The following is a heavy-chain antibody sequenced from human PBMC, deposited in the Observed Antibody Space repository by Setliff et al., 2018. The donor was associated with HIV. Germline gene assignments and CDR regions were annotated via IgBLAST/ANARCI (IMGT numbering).Heavy chain of an antibody. J-gene: IGHJ4*02. CDR2: IIPIFGTA. CDR1: GGTFSSYA. V-gene: IGHV1-69*13. Sequence: ASVKVSCKASGGTFSSYAISWVRQAPGQGLEWMGGIIPIFGTANYAQKFQGRVTITADESTSTAYMELSSLRSEDTAVYYCARGDYYGSGNYPPPYYFDYWGQGTLVTVSS. CDR3: ARGDYYGSGNYPPPYYFDY. D-gene: IGHD3-10*01.